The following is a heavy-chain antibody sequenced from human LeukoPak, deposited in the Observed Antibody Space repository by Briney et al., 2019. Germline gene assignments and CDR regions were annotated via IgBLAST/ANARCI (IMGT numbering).Heavy chain of an antibody. CDR1: GGSISSYY. D-gene: IGHD6-19*01. CDR3: ARARLDKWLVRYSFDY. V-gene: IGHV4-59*01. CDR2: IYYSGST. Sequence: SETLSLTCTVSGGSISSYYWSWIRQPPGKGLEWIGYIYYSGSTNYNPSLKSRVTISVDTSKNQFSLKLSSVTAADTAVYYCARARLDKWLVRYSFDYWAREPWSPSPQ. J-gene: IGHJ4*02.